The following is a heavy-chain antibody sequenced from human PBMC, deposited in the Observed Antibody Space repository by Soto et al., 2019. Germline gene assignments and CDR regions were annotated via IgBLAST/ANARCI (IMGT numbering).Heavy chain of an antibody. D-gene: IGHD2-15*01. CDR3: ARGYCSDSGCSPFFDY. CDR2: ISGNSGGT. Sequence: ASVKVSCKASGYTFTGYYLHWVRQAPGQGLEWMGWISGNSGGTNYAQKFQGGVTMTRDTSIITAYMDLSRLTSDDTAVYYCARGYCSDSGCSPFFDYWGQGSLVTVSS. V-gene: IGHV1-2*02. J-gene: IGHJ4*02. CDR1: GYTFTGYY.